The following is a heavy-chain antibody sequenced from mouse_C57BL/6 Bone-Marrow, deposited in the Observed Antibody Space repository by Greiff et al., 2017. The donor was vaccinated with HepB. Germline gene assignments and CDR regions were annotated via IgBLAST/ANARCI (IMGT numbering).Heavy chain of an antibody. D-gene: IGHD1-1*01. CDR1: GFTFSDYG. CDR2: ISSGSSTI. V-gene: IGHV5-17*01. Sequence: EVQGVESGGGLVKPGGSLKLSCAASGFTFSDYGTHWVRQATEKGLEWVAYISSGSSTIYYADTVKGRFTISRDNAKNTLFLQMTSLRSEDTAMYYCARRYGSSYFAYWGQGTLVTVSA. J-gene: IGHJ3*01. CDR3: ARRYGSSYFAY.